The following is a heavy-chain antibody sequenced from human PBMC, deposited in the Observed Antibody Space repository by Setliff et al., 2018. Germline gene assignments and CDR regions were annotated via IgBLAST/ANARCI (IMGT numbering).Heavy chain of an antibody. CDR2: IYHRGRT. CDR3: ASPRRDDLDSPFDAFDI. CDR1: GGSISSMSYY. Sequence: SETLSLTCTVSGGSISSMSYYWGWIRQPPGKGLEWIGTIYHRGRTYYNPSLRSRVTMSLDTSKNQFFLRLSSVTAADTAVYYCASPRRDDLDSPFDAFDIWGQGTMVTVSS. D-gene: IGHD3-3*01. J-gene: IGHJ3*02. V-gene: IGHV4-39*07.